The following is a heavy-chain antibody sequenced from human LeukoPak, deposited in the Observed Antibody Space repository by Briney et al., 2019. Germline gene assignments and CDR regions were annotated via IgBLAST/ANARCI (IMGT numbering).Heavy chain of an antibody. J-gene: IGHJ6*03. Sequence: SVKVSCKASGYTFTSYAISWVRQAPGQGLEWMGGIIPIFGTANYAQKFQGRVTITADKSTSTAYMELSSLRSEDTAVYYCASVVAGYYYYYYYMDVWGKGTTVTVSS. CDR3: ASVVAGYYYYYYYMDV. V-gene: IGHV1-69*06. CDR2: IIPIFGTA. CDR1: GYTFTSYA. D-gene: IGHD6-19*01.